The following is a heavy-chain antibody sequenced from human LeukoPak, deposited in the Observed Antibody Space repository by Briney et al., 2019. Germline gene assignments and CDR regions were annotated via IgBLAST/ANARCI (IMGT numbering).Heavy chain of an antibody. V-gene: IGHV1-69*13. CDR3: ARASRYYDSSGYYYDYYYYYMDV. CDR2: IIPIFGTA. Sequence: SVKVSCKASGGTFSSYAISWVRQAPGQGLEWMGGIIPIFGTANYAQKFQGRVTVTADESTSTAYMELSSLRSEDTAVYYCARASRYYDSSGYYYDYYYYYMDVWGKGTTVTISS. CDR1: GGTFSSYA. J-gene: IGHJ6*03. D-gene: IGHD3-22*01.